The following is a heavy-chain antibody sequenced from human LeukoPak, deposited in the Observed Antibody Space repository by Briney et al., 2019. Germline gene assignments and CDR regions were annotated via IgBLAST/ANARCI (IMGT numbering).Heavy chain of an antibody. CDR1: GGSISTYY. CDR3: AREITSGYYFLDY. CDR2: MYSSGST. D-gene: IGHD2/OR15-2a*01. V-gene: IGHV4-4*07. J-gene: IGHJ4*02. Sequence: PSETLSLTCTVSGGSISTYYWNWIRQPAGKGLEWIGRMYSSGSTNYNPSLKSRVTMSVDTSKNQFSLKVSSVTAADTAMYYCAREITSGYYFLDYWGQGTLVTVSS.